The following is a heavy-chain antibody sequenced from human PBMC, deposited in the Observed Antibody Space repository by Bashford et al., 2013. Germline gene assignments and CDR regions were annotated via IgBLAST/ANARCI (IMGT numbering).Heavy chain of an antibody. CDR2: IKANGAGGTV. D-gene: IGHD3-3*01. CDR3: AHIFVGYDPYFDY. Sequence: VRQAPGKGLEWVGRIKANGAGGTVDYAAPVKGRFTISRDNSKNTLYLQMNSLRAEDTAVYYCAHIFVGYDPYFDYWGQGTLVTVSS. V-gene: IGHV3-15*01. J-gene: IGHJ4*02.